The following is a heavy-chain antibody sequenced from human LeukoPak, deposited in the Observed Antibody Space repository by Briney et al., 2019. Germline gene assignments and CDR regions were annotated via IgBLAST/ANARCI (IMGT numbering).Heavy chain of an antibody. CDR1: GGSISSSSYY. CDR3: ARDQEYSSGWYDY. V-gene: IGHV4-39*07. D-gene: IGHD6-19*01. Sequence: SETLSLTCTVSGGSISSSSYYRGWIRQPPGKGLEWIGSIYYSGSTYYNPSLKSRVTISVDTSKNQFSLKLSSVTAADTAVYYCARDQEYSSGWYDYWGQGTLVTVSS. CDR2: IYYSGST. J-gene: IGHJ4*02.